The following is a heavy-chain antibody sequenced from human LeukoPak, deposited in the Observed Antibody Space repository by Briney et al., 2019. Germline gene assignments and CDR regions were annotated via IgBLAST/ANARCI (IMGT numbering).Heavy chain of an antibody. CDR1: GGSFSGYY. CDR2: INHSGST. V-gene: IGHV4-34*01. CDR3: ARGPRDIVLMPNNYYYYMDV. J-gene: IGHJ6*03. D-gene: IGHD2-8*01. Sequence: SETLSLTCAVYGGSFSGYYWSWIRQPPGKGLEWIGEINHSGSTNYNPSLKSRVTISVDTSKNQFSLKLSSVTAADTAVYYCARGPRDIVLMPNNYYYYMDVWGKGTTVTVSS.